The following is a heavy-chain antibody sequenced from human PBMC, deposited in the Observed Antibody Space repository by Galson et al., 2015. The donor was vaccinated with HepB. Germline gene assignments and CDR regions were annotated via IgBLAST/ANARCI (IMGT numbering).Heavy chain of an antibody. Sequence: QSGAEVKKPGESLRISCKGSGYSFTSYWISWVRQMPGKGLEWMGRIDPSDSYTNYSPSFQGHVTISADKSISTAYLQWSSLKASDTAMYYCAIMGDASVVVPAAIRSGEFDYWGQGTLVTVSS. D-gene: IGHD2-2*02. J-gene: IGHJ4*02. CDR3: AIMGDASVVVPAAIRSGEFDY. CDR2: IDPSDSYT. V-gene: IGHV5-10-1*01. CDR1: GYSFTSYW.